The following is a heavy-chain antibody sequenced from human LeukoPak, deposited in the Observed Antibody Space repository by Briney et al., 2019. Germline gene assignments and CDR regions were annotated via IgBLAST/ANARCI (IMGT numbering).Heavy chain of an antibody. V-gene: IGHV3-23*01. CDR3: AKVRDGYSYGPNWSDT. D-gene: IGHD5-18*01. CDR1: GFTFSSYA. J-gene: IGHJ5*02. CDR2: ISGSGGST. Sequence: GGSLRLSCAASGFTFSSYAMSWVRQAPGKGLEWVSAISGSGGSTYYADSVKGRFTISRDNSKNTLYLQMNSLRAGDTAVYYCAKVRDGYSYGPNWSDTWGQGTLVTVSS.